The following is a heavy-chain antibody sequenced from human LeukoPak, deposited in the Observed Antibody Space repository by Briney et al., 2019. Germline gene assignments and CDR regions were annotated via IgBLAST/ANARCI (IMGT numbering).Heavy chain of an antibody. D-gene: IGHD1-26*01. Sequence: PSETLSLTCTVSGGSISSSSYYWGWIRQPPGKGLEWIGSIYYSGSTYYNPSLKSRVTISVDTSKNQFSLKLSSVTAADTAVYYCARVEGAFDAFDIWGQGTMVTVSS. CDR1: GGSISSSSYY. CDR2: IYYSGST. V-gene: IGHV4-39*01. J-gene: IGHJ3*02. CDR3: ARVEGAFDAFDI.